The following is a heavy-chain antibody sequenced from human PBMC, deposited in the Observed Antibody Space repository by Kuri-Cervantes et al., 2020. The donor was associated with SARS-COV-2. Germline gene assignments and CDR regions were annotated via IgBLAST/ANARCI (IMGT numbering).Heavy chain of an antibody. Sequence: GSLRLSCAVYGGSFSGYYWSWIRQPPGKGLEWIGEINHSGSTNYNPSLKSRVTISVDTSKNQFSLKLSSVTAADTAVYYCVRPKFLGNYNFWSGYVGYAFDIWGQGTMVTVSS. CDR2: INHSGST. D-gene: IGHD3-3*01. J-gene: IGHJ3*02. V-gene: IGHV4-34*01. CDR3: VRPKFLGNYNFWSGYVGYAFDI. CDR1: GGSFSGYY.